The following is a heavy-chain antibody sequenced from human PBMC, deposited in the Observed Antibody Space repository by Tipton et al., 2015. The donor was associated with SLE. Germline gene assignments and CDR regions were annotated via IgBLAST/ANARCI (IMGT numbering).Heavy chain of an antibody. V-gene: IGHV4-39*01. CDR3: AGYYDSLTGYRVGAFDM. J-gene: IGHJ3*02. Sequence: GLVKPSETLSLTCTVSGGSLTNRNYYWAWIRQPPGKGLEWIGTIYHSGDTYYSPSLKSRVTISLDTSKNQLSLKLSSVTAADTAVYYCAGYYDSLTGYRVGAFDMWGQGTMVTVSS. D-gene: IGHD3-9*01. CDR1: GGSLTNRNYY. CDR2: IYHSGDT.